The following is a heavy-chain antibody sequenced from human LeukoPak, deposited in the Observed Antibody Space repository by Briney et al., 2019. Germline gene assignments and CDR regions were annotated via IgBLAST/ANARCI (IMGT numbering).Heavy chain of an antibody. D-gene: IGHD3-22*01. CDR1: GGSISSYY. CDR2: IYYSGST. Sequence: SETLSLTCTVSGGSISSYYWSWIRQSPGKGLEWIGYIYYSGSTNYNPSLKSRVTISVDTSKNQFSLKLSSVTAADTAVYYCAREYNYYDSSGYYNWFDPWGQGTLVTVSS. V-gene: IGHV4-59*01. CDR3: AREYNYYDSSGYYNWFDP. J-gene: IGHJ5*02.